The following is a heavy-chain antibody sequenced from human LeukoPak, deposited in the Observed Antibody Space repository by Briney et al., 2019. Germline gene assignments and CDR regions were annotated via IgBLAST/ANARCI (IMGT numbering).Heavy chain of an antibody. CDR1: GFTFSSYA. V-gene: IGHV3-30-3*01. CDR2: ISYDGSNK. CDR3: ARDRYYYDFWSGLDY. D-gene: IGHD3-3*01. J-gene: IGHJ4*02. Sequence: PGGSLRLSCAASGFTFSSYAMRWVRQAPGKGLEWVAVISYDGSNKYYADSVKGRFTISRDNSKNTLYLQMNSLRAEDTAVYYCARDRYYYDFWSGLDYWGQGTLVTVSS.